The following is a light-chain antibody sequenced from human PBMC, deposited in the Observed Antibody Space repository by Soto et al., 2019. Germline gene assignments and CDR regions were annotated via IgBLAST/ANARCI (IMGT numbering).Light chain of an antibody. V-gene: IGKV3-15*01. J-gene: IGKJ5*01. CDR3: QQYSNWPLIT. CDR2: GAS. Sequence: EIVMTQSPATLSVSPGERATLSCRASQSVSSNLAWYQQKRGQAPGLLIYGASTRATGIPARFSGSGSGTEFTLTISSLQSEDFAVYYCQQYSNWPLITFGQGTRLEIK. CDR1: QSVSSN.